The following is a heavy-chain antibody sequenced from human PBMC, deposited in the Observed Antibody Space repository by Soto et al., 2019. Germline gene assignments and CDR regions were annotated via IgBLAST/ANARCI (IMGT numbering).Heavy chain of an antibody. D-gene: IGHD2-2*01. J-gene: IGHJ5*02. Sequence: SETLCFTCTFSVGSISIGGYYWSWIRQHPGKGLEWIGYIYYSGSTYYNPSLKSRVTISVDTSKNQFSLKLSSVTAADTAVYYCARVVPAAINWFDPWGQGTMVTVSS. CDR1: VGSISIGGYY. CDR2: IYYSGST. CDR3: ARVVPAAINWFDP. V-gene: IGHV4-31*03.